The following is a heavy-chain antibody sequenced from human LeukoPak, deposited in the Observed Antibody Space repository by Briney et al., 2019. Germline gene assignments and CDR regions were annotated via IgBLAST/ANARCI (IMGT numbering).Heavy chain of an antibody. CDR1: GFTFSSYA. CDR2: ISGSGGST. D-gene: IGHD3-22*01. CDR3: AKRSPRYDSSGYSDY. J-gene: IGHJ4*02. Sequence: GGSLRLSCAASGFTFSSYAMSWVRQAPGKGLEWVSAISGSGGSTYYADSVKGRFTISRDNSKNTLYLQMNSLRADDTAVYYWAKRSPRYDSSGYSDYWGQGTLVTVSS. V-gene: IGHV3-23*01.